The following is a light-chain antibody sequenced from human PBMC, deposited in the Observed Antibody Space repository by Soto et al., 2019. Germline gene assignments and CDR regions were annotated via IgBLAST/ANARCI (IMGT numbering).Light chain of an antibody. CDR2: DVG. V-gene: IGLV2-14*01. CDR1: SSDVGGYNY. J-gene: IGLJ1*01. Sequence: QAALTQPASVSGSPGQSITISCTATSSDVGGYNYVSWYQQHPGKAPKLMIYDVGNRPSGVSNRFSGSKSGNTASLTISGLHVEDEDDYSCSSYTSSSTYAFATGTKLTVL. CDR3: SSYTSSSTYA.